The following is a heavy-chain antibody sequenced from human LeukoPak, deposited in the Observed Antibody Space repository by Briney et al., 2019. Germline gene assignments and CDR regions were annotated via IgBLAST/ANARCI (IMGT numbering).Heavy chain of an antibody. V-gene: IGHV3-33*01. CDR1: GFTFSSYG. J-gene: IGHJ6*04. D-gene: IGHD3-10*02. Sequence: GRSLRLSCAASGFTFSSYGMHWVRQAPGKGLEWVAVIWYDGSNKYYADSVKGRFTISRDNSKNTLYLQMNSLRAEDTAVYYCASRGPLFGPDRNYYYGMDVWGKGTTVTVSS. CDR3: ASRGPLFGPDRNYYYGMDV. CDR2: IWYDGSNK.